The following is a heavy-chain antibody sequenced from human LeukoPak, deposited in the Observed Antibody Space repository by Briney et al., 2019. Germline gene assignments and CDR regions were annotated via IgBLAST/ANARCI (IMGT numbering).Heavy chain of an antibody. CDR1: GFTFSNYG. CDR2: ISYDGSNK. J-gene: IGHJ4*02. D-gene: IGHD5-12*01. V-gene: IGHV3-30*03. CDR3: ARDVRWLRFVFDH. Sequence: GRSLRLSCAASGFTFSNYGMHWVRQAPGKGLEWVAVISYDGSNKFYADSVKGRFTISRDNSENTLFLQMNSLRPEDTAVYYCARDVRWLRFVFDHWGQGIPVTVSS.